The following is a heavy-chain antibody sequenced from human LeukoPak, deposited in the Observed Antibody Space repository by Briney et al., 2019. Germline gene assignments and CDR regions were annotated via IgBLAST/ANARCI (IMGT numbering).Heavy chain of an antibody. CDR1: GYTFTGYY. D-gene: IGHD6-6*01. J-gene: IGHJ4*02. Sequence: ASVKVSCKASGYTFTGYYMHWVRQAPGQGLEWMGWINPNSGGTNYAQKFQGRVTMTRDTSISTAYMELSRLRSDDTAVYYCARDPAHSSSPSALYYFDYWGQGTLVTVSS. V-gene: IGHV1-2*02. CDR2: INPNSGGT. CDR3: ARDPAHSSSPSALYYFDY.